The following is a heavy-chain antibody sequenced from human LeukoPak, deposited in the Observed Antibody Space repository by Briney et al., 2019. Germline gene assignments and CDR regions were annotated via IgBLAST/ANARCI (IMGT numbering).Heavy chain of an antibody. Sequence: ASVKVSCKASGYTFTSYDVNWVRQATGQGLEWVGWMNPNSGNTGYAQKFQGRVTMTMNTSIRTYYMELSSLRSEDTAMYYCARCAYDSTGYLCDYWGQGTLVTVSS. J-gene: IGHJ4*02. CDR2: MNPNSGNT. V-gene: IGHV1-8*01. D-gene: IGHD3-22*01. CDR1: GYTFTSYD. CDR3: ARCAYDSTGYLCDY.